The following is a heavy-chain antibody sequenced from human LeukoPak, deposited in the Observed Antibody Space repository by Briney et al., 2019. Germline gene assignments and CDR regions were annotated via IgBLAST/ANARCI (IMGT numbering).Heavy chain of an antibody. CDR3: ARDLAARHFDY. D-gene: IGHD6-6*01. J-gene: IGHJ4*02. CDR1: GFTFSSYG. CDR2: IWYDGSIK. Sequence: GRSLRLSCEASGFTFSSYGMHWVRQAPGKGLEGVAGIWYDGSIKYYGDSVKGRFTIYRDNSKNTLYLQMNSLRGEDTAIYYCARDLAARHFDYWGQGTLVTVSS. V-gene: IGHV3-33*01.